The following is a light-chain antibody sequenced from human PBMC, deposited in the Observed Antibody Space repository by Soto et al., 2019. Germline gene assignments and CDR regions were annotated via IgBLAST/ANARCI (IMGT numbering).Light chain of an antibody. J-gene: IGLJ1*01. CDR3: SSKRSGTPVV. V-gene: IGLV2-14*01. Sequence: QSALTQPASVSGSPGQSISISCTGTSSDVGRYNYVSWYQQHPGKAPKLMIYEVSNRPSGVSDRFSVSKSGNTASLTISGLQAEDEADYYCSSKRSGTPVVFGTGTKLTVL. CDR2: EVS. CDR1: SSDVGRYNY.